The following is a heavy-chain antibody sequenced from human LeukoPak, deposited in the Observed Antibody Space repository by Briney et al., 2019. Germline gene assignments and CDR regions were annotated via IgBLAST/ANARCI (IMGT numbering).Heavy chain of an antibody. CDR2: IYYTGNT. Sequence: SETLSLTCTVSGVSISSSYSYWGWIRQPPGMGLEWIGSIYYTGNTYYNASLKSQVSISIDTSKNQFSLKLTSVTAADTAVYYCARQAGSGLFILPGGQGTLVTVSS. CDR3: ARQAGSGLFILP. CDR1: GVSISSSYSY. V-gene: IGHV4-39*01. J-gene: IGHJ4*02. D-gene: IGHD3/OR15-3a*01.